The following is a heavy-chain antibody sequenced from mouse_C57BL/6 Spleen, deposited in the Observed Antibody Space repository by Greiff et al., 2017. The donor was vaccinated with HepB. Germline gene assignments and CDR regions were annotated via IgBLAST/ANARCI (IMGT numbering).Heavy chain of an antibody. CDR1: GYTFTSYW. CDR2: IHPNSGST. CDR3: ARNDAMDY. V-gene: IGHV1-64*01. Sequence: VKLKQPGAELVKPGASVKLSCKASGYTFTSYWMHWVKQRPGQGLEWIGMIHPNSGSTNYNEKFKSKATLTVDKSSSTAYMQLSSLTSEDSAVYYCARNDAMDYWGQGTSVTVSS. J-gene: IGHJ4*01.